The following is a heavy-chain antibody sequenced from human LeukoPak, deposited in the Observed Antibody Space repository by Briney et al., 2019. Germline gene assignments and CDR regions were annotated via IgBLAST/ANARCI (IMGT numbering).Heavy chain of an antibody. CDR1: GFSISSGYY. Sequence: PSETLSLTCTVSGFSISSGYYWDWIRQPPGKGLEWIGSINHSGSTYCNPSLKSRFTMSADTSKNQFSLILSSVTAADTAVYYCARVDATMIRAFDIWGQGTMVTVSS. J-gene: IGHJ3*02. CDR3: ARVDATMIRAFDI. V-gene: IGHV4-38-2*02. CDR2: INHSGST. D-gene: IGHD3-10*01.